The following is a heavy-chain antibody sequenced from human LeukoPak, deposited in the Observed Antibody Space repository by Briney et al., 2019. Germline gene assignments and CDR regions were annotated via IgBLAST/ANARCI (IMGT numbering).Heavy chain of an antibody. V-gene: IGHV4-39*01. D-gene: IGHD3-3*01. CDR3: ARHGTIFGVVDY. J-gene: IGHJ4*02. Sequence: PSETLSLTCTVSGGSISSSSYYWGWIRQPPGKGLEWIGSIYYSGSTYYNPSLKSRATISVDTSKNQFSLKLSSVTAADTAVYYCARHGTIFGVVDYWGQGTLVTVSS. CDR1: GGSISSSSYY. CDR2: IYYSGST.